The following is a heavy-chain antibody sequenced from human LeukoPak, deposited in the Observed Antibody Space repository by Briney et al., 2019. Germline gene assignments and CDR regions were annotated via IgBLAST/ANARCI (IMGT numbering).Heavy chain of an antibody. V-gene: IGHV3-23*01. CDR3: GETLYGNYGQCVY. J-gene: IGHJ4*02. CDR2: ISDGGSDT. D-gene: IGHD4-11*01. CDR1: GFTFSTYV. Sequence: GGSLRLSCAASGFTFSTYVKSWVRQAPGKGLDWVSTISDGGSDTHYADSVKGRFTISRDNSKNTLYLQMNSLRAEDTAVYYCGETLYGNYGQCVYWGQGTLVTVSS.